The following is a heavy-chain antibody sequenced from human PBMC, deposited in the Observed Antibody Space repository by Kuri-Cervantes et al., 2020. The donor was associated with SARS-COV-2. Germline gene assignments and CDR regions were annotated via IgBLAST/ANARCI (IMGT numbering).Heavy chain of an antibody. CDR3: ARDHDYEFPKPPDY. Sequence: GESLKISCAASGFSFSDYSMSWIRQAPGKGLEWVSDISSSDSTIYYADSVKGRFTISRDNAKNSLYLQMNSLRAEDTAVYYCARDHDYEFPKPPDYWGQGTLVTVSS. V-gene: IGHV3-11*04. D-gene: IGHD4/OR15-4a*01. J-gene: IGHJ4*02. CDR2: ISSSDSTI. CDR1: GFSFSDYS.